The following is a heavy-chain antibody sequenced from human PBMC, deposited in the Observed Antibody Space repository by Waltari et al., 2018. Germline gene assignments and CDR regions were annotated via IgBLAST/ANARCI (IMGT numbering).Heavy chain of an antibody. V-gene: IGHV3-48*01. J-gene: IGHJ4*02. CDR2: ISSSSSST. D-gene: IGHD6-6*01. CDR1: GFTSSSYN. Sequence: EVQLVESGGGLVQPGGSLRLSCVASGFTSSSYNMNWVRQAPGKGLEWVSYISSSSSSTYYAGSVKGRFTISRDNAKNSLYLEMNSLRAEDTAVYYCARDPYSSSHYWGQGTLVTVSS. CDR3: ARDPYSSSHY.